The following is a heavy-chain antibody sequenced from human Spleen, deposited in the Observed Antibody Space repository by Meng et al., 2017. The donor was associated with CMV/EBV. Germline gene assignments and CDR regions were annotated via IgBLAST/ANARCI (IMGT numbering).Heavy chain of an antibody. CDR2: ISYDGSNK. J-gene: IGHJ4*02. V-gene: IGHV3-30*14. D-gene: IGHD6-19*01. CDR3: ARGRKESGWYYFDS. CDR1: GFTFSSYA. Sequence: GESLKISCAASGFTFSSYAMHWVRQAPGKGLEWVAVISYDGSNKYYADSVKGRFTISRDNSKNTLYFQLNSLRAEDTAVYYCARGRKESGWYYFDSWGQGILVTVSS.